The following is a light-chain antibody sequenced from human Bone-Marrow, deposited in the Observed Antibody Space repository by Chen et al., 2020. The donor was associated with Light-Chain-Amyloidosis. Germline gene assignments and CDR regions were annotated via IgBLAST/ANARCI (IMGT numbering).Light chain of an antibody. V-gene: IGLV3-25*03. J-gene: IGLJ2*01. CDR2: RDT. CDR1: DLPTKY. Sequence: SYMLTHPPPVSVSPGQTATITCSGDDLPTKYAYWYQQKPGQAPVLVIHRDTERPSGISERFSGSSSGTTATLTISGVQAEDEADYHCQSADSSGTYEVIFGGGTKLTVL. CDR3: QSADSSGTYEVI.